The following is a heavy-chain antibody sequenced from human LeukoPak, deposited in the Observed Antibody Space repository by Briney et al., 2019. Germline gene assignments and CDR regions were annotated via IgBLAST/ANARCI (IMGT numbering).Heavy chain of an antibody. V-gene: IGHV3-48*02. Sequence: GGSLRLSCAASGFTFSSYSMNWVRQAPGKGLEWVSYISSSSSTIYYADSVKGRFTISRDNAKNSLYLQMNSLRDEDTAVHYCARETGYSYGSSYFDYWGQGTLVTVSS. CDR1: GFTFSSYS. CDR3: ARETGYSYGSSYFDY. CDR2: ISSSSSTI. J-gene: IGHJ4*02. D-gene: IGHD5-18*01.